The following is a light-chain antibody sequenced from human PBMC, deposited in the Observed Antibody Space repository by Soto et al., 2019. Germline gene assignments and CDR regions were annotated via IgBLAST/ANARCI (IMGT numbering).Light chain of an antibody. Sequence: QSALTQPASVSGSPGQSITISCTGISSEVGGYNYVSWYQQHPGKAPKLMIYDVSSRPSGVSNRFSGSKSGNTASLTISGLQAEDEADYYCSSYTSSSTDVFGTGTKLTVL. V-gene: IGLV2-14*01. CDR1: SSEVGGYNY. CDR2: DVS. CDR3: SSYTSSSTDV. J-gene: IGLJ1*01.